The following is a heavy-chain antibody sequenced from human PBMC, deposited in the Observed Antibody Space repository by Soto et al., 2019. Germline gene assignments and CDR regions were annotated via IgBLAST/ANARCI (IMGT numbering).Heavy chain of an antibody. CDR2: IYPGDSDT. Sequence: GESLKISCKGSGYSFTSYWIAWVRHMPGKGLEWMGIIYPGDSDTRYSPSFKGQVTISADKSISTAYLQWSSLKASHTAMYYCAVHYYDSSGYPPRAPYYYYYGMDVWGQGTTVTVSS. CDR1: GYSFTSYW. J-gene: IGHJ6*02. D-gene: IGHD3-22*01. CDR3: AVHYYDSSGYPPRAPYYYYYGMDV. V-gene: IGHV5-51*01.